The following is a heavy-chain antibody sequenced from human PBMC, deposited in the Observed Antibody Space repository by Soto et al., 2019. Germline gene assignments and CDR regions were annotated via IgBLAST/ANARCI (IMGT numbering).Heavy chain of an antibody. CDR2: INHSGIT. V-gene: IGHV4-34*01. CDR1: GGSFSDYY. Sequence: QVQIQQWGAGLLKPAETLSLTCTVYGGSFSDYYWSWIRQPPGKGLEWIGEINHSGITNYSPSLKSRVTMSVYTSKNQFSLKLTSVTAADTALYYCARFPFDSNDWTNPRYFDIWGQGTLVTVSS. CDR3: ARFPFDSNDWTNPRYFDI. D-gene: IGHD3-22*01. J-gene: IGHJ4*02.